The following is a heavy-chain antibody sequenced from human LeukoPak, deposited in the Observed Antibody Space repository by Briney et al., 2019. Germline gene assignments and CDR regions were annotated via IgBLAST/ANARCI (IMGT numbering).Heavy chain of an antibody. CDR1: GYTFTSYG. J-gene: IGHJ4*02. V-gene: IGHV1-18*01. Sequence: ASVKVSCKGSGYTFTSYGISGVGQARGQGGEGMGWISAYNGNTNYSQKLQSSLTMTTDTSTSTAYMELRSLRSDDTAVYYCARDQVYYYDSSGSFDYWGQGTLITVS. CDR3: ARDQVYYYDSSGSFDY. D-gene: IGHD3-22*01. CDR2: ISAYNGNT.